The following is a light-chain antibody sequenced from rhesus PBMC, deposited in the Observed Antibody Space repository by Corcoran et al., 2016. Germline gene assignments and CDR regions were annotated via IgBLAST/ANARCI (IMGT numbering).Light chain of an antibody. CDR2: AAS. CDR1: QGISRW. CDR3: QQGYNTPYS. V-gene: IGKV1-18*01. Sequence: DIQMTQSPSSLSASVGDKVTITCRASQGISRWLAWYQQQPGKAPKLLIYAASSLQSGVPSRFSGSGSGTDYTLTISSLQPEDFATYYCQQGYNTPYSFGQGTKVEIK. J-gene: IGKJ2*01.